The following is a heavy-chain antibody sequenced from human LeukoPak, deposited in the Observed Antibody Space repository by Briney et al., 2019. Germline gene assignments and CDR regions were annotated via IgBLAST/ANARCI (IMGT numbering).Heavy chain of an antibody. Sequence: GGSLRLSCAASGFTFSSYWMSWVRQAPGKGLEWVANIKQDGSEKYYVDSVKGRFTISRDNAKNSLYLQMNSLRAEDTAVYYCARVYEPTMIVVGDWGQGTLVTVSS. J-gene: IGHJ4*02. D-gene: IGHD3-22*01. CDR1: GFTFSSYW. CDR3: ARVYEPTMIVVGD. V-gene: IGHV3-7*01. CDR2: IKQDGSEK.